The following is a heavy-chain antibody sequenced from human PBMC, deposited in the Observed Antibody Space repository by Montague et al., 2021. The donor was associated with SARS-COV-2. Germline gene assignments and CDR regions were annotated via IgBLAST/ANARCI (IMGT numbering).Heavy chain of an antibody. CDR2: IRSTVYGGTT. D-gene: IGHD3-10*01. J-gene: IGHJ2*01. CDR3: TRDKTLLWFGELYWYFDL. CDR1: GFTFGDYS. Sequence: SLRLSCASSGFTFGDYSMSWVRQAPGKGLERVSFIRSTVYGGTTEYAASVKGRFTISRDDSKSIAYLQMNSLKTEDTAVYYCTRDKTLLWFGELYWYFDLWGRGTLVTVSS. V-gene: IGHV3-49*04.